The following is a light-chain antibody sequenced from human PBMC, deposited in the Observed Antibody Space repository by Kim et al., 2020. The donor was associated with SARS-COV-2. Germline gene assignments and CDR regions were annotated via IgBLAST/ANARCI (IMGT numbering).Light chain of an antibody. CDR2: DTS. Sequence: WSPGERAPPPCRASKGFGSKFLALYRQRPGHAPRPLMYDTSTRATDLPDRFSRSVSETHFSLTISRLERKDIAVYYCQQYGTPPSTFGQGTKREI. CDR3: QQYGTPPST. J-gene: IGKJ2*01. V-gene: IGKV3-20*01. CDR1: KGFGSKF.